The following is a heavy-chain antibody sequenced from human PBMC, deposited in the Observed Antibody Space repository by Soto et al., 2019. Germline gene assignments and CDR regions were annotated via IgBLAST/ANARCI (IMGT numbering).Heavy chain of an antibody. CDR1: GFTFSSYA. Sequence: PGGSLRLSCAASGFTFSSYAMSWVRQAPGKGLEWVSVISGSGGSTYYADSVKGRFTISRDNSKNTLYLQMNSLRAEGTAVYYCAKDRRYNWNDGTYYFDYWGQGTRVTVSS. V-gene: IGHV3-23*01. CDR2: ISGSGGST. D-gene: IGHD1-20*01. CDR3: AKDRRYNWNDGTYYFDY. J-gene: IGHJ4*02.